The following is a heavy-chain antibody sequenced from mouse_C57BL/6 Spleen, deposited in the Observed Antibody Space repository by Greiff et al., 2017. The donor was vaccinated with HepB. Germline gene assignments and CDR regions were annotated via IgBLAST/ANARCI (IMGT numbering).Heavy chain of an antibody. CDR3: ARYDYDRGFDY. CDR2: INYDGSST. Sequence: EVQLQESEGGLVQPGCSMKLSCTASGFTFSDYYMAWVRQVPEKGLEWVANINYDGSSTYYLDSLKCRFIISRDNAKNILYLQMSSLKSEDTATYYCARYDYDRGFDYWGQGTTLTVSS. V-gene: IGHV5-16*01. D-gene: IGHD2-4*01. CDR1: GFTFSDYY. J-gene: IGHJ2*01.